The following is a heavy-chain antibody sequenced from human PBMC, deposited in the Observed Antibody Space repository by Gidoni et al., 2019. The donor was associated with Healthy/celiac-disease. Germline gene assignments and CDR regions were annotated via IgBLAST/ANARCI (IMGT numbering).Heavy chain of an antibody. J-gene: IGHJ3*02. D-gene: IGHD3-9*01. Sequence: QVQLVESGGGVVQPGRSLRLSCAASGFTFSSYGMHWVRQAPGKGLEWVAVIWYDGSNKYYADSVKGRFTISRDNSKNTLYLQMNSLRAEDTAVYYCARENILETPDAFDIWGQGTMVTVSS. CDR1: GFTFSSYG. CDR2: IWYDGSNK. V-gene: IGHV3-33*01. CDR3: ARENILETPDAFDI.